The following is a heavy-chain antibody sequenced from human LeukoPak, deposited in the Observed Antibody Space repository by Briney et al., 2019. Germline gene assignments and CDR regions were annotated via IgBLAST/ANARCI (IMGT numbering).Heavy chain of an antibody. CDR3: AELGITMIGGV. V-gene: IGHV3-48*03. J-gene: IGHJ6*04. CDR2: ISSSGSTI. CDR1: GFTFSSYE. D-gene: IGHD3-10*02. Sequence: PGGSLRLSCAASGFTFSSYEMNWGRQAPGKGLEWVSYISSSGSTIYYADSVKGRFTISRDNATNSLYLQMNSLRAEDTAVYYCAELGITMIGGVWGKGTTVTISS.